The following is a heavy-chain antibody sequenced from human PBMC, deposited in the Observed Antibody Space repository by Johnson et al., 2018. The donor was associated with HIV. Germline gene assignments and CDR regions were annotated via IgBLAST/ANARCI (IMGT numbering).Heavy chain of an antibody. J-gene: IGHJ3*02. CDR3: ATVGRLTATAQSAFDI. V-gene: IGHV3-23*04. Sequence: MQLVESGGGLVQPGGSLRLSCAASEFTFSSYAMSWVRQAPGKGLEWVSALSGSGGTTWYADSVKCRFTISRDNSRDTVHLQMTNLRADDTAVFYCATVGRLTATAQSAFDIWGQGTMVMVSS. D-gene: IGHD1-7*01. CDR1: EFTFSSYA. CDR2: LSGSGGTT.